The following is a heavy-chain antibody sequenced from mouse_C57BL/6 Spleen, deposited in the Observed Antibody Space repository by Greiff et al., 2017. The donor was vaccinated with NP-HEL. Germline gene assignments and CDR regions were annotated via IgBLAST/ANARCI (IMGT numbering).Heavy chain of an antibody. V-gene: IGHV5-4*03. CDR3: TILLYDDDGGYAMDY. Sequence: EVKVVESGGGLVKPGGSLKLSCAASGFTFSSYAMSWVRQTPEKRLEWVATISDGGSYTYYPDNVKGRFTISRDNAKNNLYLQMSHLKSEDTAMYYCTILLYDDDGGYAMDYWGQGTSVTVSS. J-gene: IGHJ4*01. CDR1: GFTFSSYA. CDR2: ISDGGSYT. D-gene: IGHD2-4*01.